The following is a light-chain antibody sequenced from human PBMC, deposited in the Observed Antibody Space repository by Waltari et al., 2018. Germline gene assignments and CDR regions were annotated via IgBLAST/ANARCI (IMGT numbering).Light chain of an antibody. Sequence: QSALTHPASVSGSPGQSITIPCTGTSSDVGSYNLVSWFQRHPAKAPELLIYEGTKRPSGVSNRFSGSKSGNTASLTISGLQAEDEADYYCCSYASGSTIIFGGGTKLTVL. V-gene: IGLV2-23*01. CDR1: SSDVGSYNL. CDR3: CSYASGSTII. J-gene: IGLJ2*01. CDR2: EGT.